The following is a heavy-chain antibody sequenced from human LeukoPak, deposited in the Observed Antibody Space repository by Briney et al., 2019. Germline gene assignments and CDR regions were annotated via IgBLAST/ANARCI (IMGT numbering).Heavy chain of an antibody. J-gene: IGHJ3*02. CDR3: AREDYSNLVDI. D-gene: IGHD4-11*01. V-gene: IGHV4-59*01. Sequence: SETLSLTCTVSGGSISSYYWSWIRQPPEKGLEWIGYIYYSGSTNYNPSLKSRVTISVDTSKNQFSLKLSSVTAADTAVYYCAREDYSNLVDIWGQGTMVTVSS. CDR1: GGSISSYY. CDR2: IYYSGST.